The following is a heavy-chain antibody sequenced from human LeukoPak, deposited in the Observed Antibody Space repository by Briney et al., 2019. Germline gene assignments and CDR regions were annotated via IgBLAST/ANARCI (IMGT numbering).Heavy chain of an antibody. J-gene: IGHJ4*02. CDR1: GGSFSGYY. D-gene: IGHD3-9*01. CDR3: ARAVVYDILTGYYKFDY. V-gene: IGHV4-34*01. CDR2: INHSGST. Sequence: SETLSLTCAVYGGSFSGYYWSWIRKPPGKGLEWIGEINHSGSTNYNPSLKSRVTISVDTSKNQFSLKLSSVTAADTAVYYCARAVVYDILTGYYKFDYWGQGTLVTVSS.